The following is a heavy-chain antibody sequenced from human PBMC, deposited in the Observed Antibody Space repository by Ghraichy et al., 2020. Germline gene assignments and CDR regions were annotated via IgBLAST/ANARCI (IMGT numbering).Heavy chain of an antibody. V-gene: IGHV4-59*01. CDR2: IFYSGST. Sequence: SQTLSLTCTVSGGSISTYYWSWVRQPPGKGLEWIGYIFYSGSTTYNPSLKSRVTISVDTSKNQFSLNLSSVTAADTAVYYCSRSESSTSYTMDFWGQGTTVIVSS. CDR3: SRSESSTSYTMDF. J-gene: IGHJ6*02. CDR1: GGSISTYY. D-gene: IGHD6-13*01.